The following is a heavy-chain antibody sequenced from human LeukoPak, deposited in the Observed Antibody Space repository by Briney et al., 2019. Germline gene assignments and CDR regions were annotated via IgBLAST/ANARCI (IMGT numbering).Heavy chain of an antibody. Sequence: TGGSLRLSCAASGFTFRTYWMHWVRQAPGKGLVWVSHSNSDGSTTSYADSVKGRFTISRDNAKNTLYLQMNSLRAEDTAVYYCARDLKGPVDDVFDIWGQGPMVTVSS. J-gene: IGHJ3*02. CDR1: GFTFRTYW. CDR2: SNSDGSTT. V-gene: IGHV3-74*01. D-gene: IGHD2-15*01. CDR3: ARDLKGPVDDVFDI.